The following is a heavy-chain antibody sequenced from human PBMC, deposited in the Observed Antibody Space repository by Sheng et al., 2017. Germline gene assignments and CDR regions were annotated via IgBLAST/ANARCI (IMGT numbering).Heavy chain of an antibody. CDR1: GDTFSSYT. D-gene: IGHD3-22*01. Sequence: QVHLVQSGAEVKKPGSSVKVSCKASGDTFSSYTFSWVRQVPGQGLEWMGRVVPRLDEASYAQKFQGRITITADKSTSTAYMALSSLTSEDTAVYFCARAWHYYDSGGYVAGDYFVSWGQGTLVTVSS. CDR2: VVPRLDEA. V-gene: IGHV1-69*02. J-gene: IGHJ4*02. CDR3: ARAWHYYDSGGYVAGDYFVS.